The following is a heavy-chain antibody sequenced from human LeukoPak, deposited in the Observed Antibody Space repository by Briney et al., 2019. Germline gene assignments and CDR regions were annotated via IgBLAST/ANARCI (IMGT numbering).Heavy chain of an antibody. CDR3: ARSVYDFWSGYYGRFWFDP. D-gene: IGHD3-3*01. Sequence: PSETLSLTCTVSGGSISSYYWSWIRQPPGKGLEWIGYIYYSGSTNYNPSLKSQVTISVDTSKNQFSLKLSSVTAADTAVYYCARSVYDFWSGYYGRFWFDPWGQGTLVTVSS. V-gene: IGHV4-59*08. J-gene: IGHJ5*02. CDR1: GGSISSYY. CDR2: IYYSGST.